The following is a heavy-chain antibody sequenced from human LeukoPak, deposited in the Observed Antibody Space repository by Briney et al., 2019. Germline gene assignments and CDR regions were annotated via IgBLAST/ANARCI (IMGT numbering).Heavy chain of an antibody. CDR1: GFTFSIYG. CDR3: GRLWFGELYLPFDY. CDR2: ISSSSSFI. V-gene: IGHV3-21*01. D-gene: IGHD3-10*01. Sequence: GGSLRLSCAASGFTFSIYGTHWVRQAPGKGLEWVSSISSSSSFIYYADSVKGRFTISRDNAKNSLYLQMNSLRADDTAVYYCGRLWFGELYLPFDYWGQGTLVTVSS. J-gene: IGHJ4*02.